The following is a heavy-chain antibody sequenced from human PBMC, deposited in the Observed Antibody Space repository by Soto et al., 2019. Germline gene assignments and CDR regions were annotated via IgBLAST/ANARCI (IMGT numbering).Heavy chain of an antibody. Sequence: QVQLVQSGAEVETPGASVKVSCKASGDTFTSYFMHWVRQAPGQGLEWMGIINPSGGSTSYAQKFQGRVTMTRDTSTSTVYMELSSLRSEDTAVYYCAREDSGYSSTWYTHYWGQGTLVTVSS. D-gene: IGHD6-13*01. CDR1: GDTFTSYF. CDR2: INPSGGST. V-gene: IGHV1-46*01. J-gene: IGHJ4*02. CDR3: AREDSGYSSTWYTHY.